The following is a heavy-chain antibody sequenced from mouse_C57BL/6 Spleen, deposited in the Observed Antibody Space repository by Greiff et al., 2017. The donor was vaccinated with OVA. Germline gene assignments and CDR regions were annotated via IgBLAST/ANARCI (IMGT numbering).Heavy chain of an antibody. CDR1: GYTFTSYW. Sequence: QVQLQQPGAELVRPGTSVKLSCKASGYTFTSYWMHWVKQRPGQGLEWIGVIDPSDSYTNYNQKFKGKATLTVDTSSSTAYMQLSSLTSEDSAVYYCASPISYYFDYWGQGTTLTVSS. J-gene: IGHJ2*01. CDR3: ASPISYYFDY. V-gene: IGHV1-59*01. CDR2: IDPSDSYT. D-gene: IGHD6-5*01.